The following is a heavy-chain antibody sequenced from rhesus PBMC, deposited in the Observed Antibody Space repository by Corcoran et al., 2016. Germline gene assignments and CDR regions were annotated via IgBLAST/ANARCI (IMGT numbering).Heavy chain of an antibody. J-gene: IGHJ4*01. Sequence: QLQLQESGPGLVKPSETLSVTCAVSGGSISSSYWSWIRQAPGKGLEWIGYIYGSGSSTNSNPSLKSRVTLSVDTSKNQLSLKLSSVTTADTAVYYCARDRDSNYFDYWGQGVLVTVSS. D-gene: IGHD4-23*01. CDR2: IYGSGSST. CDR1: GGSISSSY. CDR3: ARDRDSNYFDY. V-gene: IGHV4-169*02.